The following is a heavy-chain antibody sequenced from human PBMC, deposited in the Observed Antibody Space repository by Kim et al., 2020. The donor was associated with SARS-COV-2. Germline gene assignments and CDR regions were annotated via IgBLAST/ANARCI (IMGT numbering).Heavy chain of an antibody. CDR2: ISGSGGST. CDR3: PKPYYDSSGYYPGWFYWYFDQ. D-gene: IGHD3-22*01. CDR1: GFTFSSYA. J-gene: IGHJ2*01. Sequence: GGSLRLSCAASGFTFSSYAMSWVRQAPGKGLEWVSAISGSGGSTYYADSVKGRFTISRDNSKNTLYLQMNTLRAEDTAVYYCPKPYYDSSGYYPGWFYWYFDQWGRGTRVTVSA. V-gene: IGHV3-23*01.